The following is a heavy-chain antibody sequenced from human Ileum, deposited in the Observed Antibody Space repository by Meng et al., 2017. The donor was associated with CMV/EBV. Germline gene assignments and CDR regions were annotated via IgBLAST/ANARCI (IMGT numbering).Heavy chain of an antibody. J-gene: IGHJ4*02. D-gene: IGHD6-6*01. CDR2: ISTIGSTI. Sequence: GESLKISCAASGFSDYYMSCIRQAPGQGLEWLSYISTIGSTIFYADSVKGRFTISRDNAKNPLYLQMTSLRVEDTAVYYCARWRYSSSSRPGYFDHWGQGTLVTVSS. CDR3: ARWRYSSSSRPGYFDH. V-gene: IGHV3-11*01. CDR1: GFSDYY.